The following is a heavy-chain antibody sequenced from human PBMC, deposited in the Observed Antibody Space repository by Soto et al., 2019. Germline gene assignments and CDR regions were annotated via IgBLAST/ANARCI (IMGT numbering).Heavy chain of an antibody. V-gene: IGHV4-31*03. CDR3: ARRTRIAASMNWFDP. CDR1: GGSISSGGYY. J-gene: IGHJ5*02. CDR2: IYYSGST. Sequence: SETLSLTCTVSGGSISSGGYYWSWIRQHPGKGLEWIGYIYYSGSTYYNPSLKSRVTISVDTSKNQFSLKLSSVTAADTAVYYCARRTRIAASMNWFDPWGQGTLVTVSS. D-gene: IGHD6-13*01.